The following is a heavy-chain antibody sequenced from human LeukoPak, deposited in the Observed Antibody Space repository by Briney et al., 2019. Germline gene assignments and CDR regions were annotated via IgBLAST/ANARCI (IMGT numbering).Heavy chain of an antibody. CDR3: AKDKGRYYGSGSNADAFDI. J-gene: IGHJ3*02. CDR2: IGTAGDI. Sequence: GGSLRLSCAASGFTFSNYDMHWVRQATGKGLEWVSGIGTAGDIYYPGSVKGRFTISRENAKNSLYLQMNSLRAEDTAVYYCAKDKGRYYGSGSNADAFDIWGQGTMVTVSS. D-gene: IGHD3-10*01. V-gene: IGHV3-13*01. CDR1: GFTFSNYD.